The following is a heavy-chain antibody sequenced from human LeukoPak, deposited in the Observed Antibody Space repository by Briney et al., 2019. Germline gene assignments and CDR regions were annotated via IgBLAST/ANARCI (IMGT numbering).Heavy chain of an antibody. J-gene: IGHJ4*02. Sequence: KTGGSLRLSCAASGFTFSSYSMNWVRQAPGKGLEWVSSISSSSSYIYYADSVKGRFTISRDNAKNSLYLQMNSLRAEDTAVYYCARLKRNGYYDSSGYYYFDYWGQGTLVTVSS. CDR1: GFTFSSYS. CDR2: ISSSSSYI. D-gene: IGHD3-22*01. CDR3: ARLKRNGYYDSSGYYYFDY. V-gene: IGHV3-21*01.